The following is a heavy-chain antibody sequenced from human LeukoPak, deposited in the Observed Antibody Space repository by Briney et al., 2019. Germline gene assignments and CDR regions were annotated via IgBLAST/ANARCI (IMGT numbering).Heavy chain of an antibody. CDR2: ISGSGGST. D-gene: IGHD4/OR15-4a*01. J-gene: IGHJ6*03. CDR1: RFTFSSYS. Sequence: PGGSLRLSCAASRFTFSSYSMSWVRQAPGKGLEWVSAISGSGGSTYYADSVKGRFTISRDNSKNTLYLQMNSLRAEDTAVYYCANANTYYYYCMDVWGTGTTVTVSS. CDR3: ANANTYYYYCMDV. V-gene: IGHV3-23*01.